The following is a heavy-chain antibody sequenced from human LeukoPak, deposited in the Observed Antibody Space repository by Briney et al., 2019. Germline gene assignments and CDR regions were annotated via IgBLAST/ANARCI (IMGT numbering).Heavy chain of an antibody. J-gene: IGHJ4*02. CDR3: ASISLQLWAIRDY. D-gene: IGHD5-18*01. V-gene: IGHV3-30-3*01. CDR1: GFTFSSYA. Sequence: PGRSLRLSCAASGFTFSSYAMHWVRQAPGKGLEWVAVISYDGSNKYYADSVKGRFTISRDNSKNTLYLQMNSLRAEDTAVYYCASISLQLWAIRDYWGQGTLVTVSS. CDR2: ISYDGSNK.